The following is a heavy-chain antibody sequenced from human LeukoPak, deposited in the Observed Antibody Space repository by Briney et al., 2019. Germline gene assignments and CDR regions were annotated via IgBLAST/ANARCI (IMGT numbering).Heavy chain of an antibody. Sequence: SVKVSCKASGGTFSSYAISWVRQAPGQGLEWMGRIIPILGIANYAQKFQGRVTITADKSTSTAYMELSSLRSEDTAVYYCARFVWGSYRLDAFDIWGQGTMVTVSP. CDR1: GGTFSSYA. J-gene: IGHJ3*02. D-gene: IGHD3-16*02. CDR2: IIPILGIA. CDR3: ARFVWGSYRLDAFDI. V-gene: IGHV1-69*04.